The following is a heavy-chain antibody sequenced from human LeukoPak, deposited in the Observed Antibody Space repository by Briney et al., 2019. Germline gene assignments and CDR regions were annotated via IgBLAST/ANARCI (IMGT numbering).Heavy chain of an antibody. CDR3: AIMHGYYDGSGYWVQ. CDR1: GFTFSSYG. CDR2: ISTSVATT. Sequence: GGSLRLSCAASGFTFSSYGMSGVREAPGEGREGVSFISTSVATTSSADSVKGRLTICRDNLRNTLHMQMNSLRDEDTALYYCAIMHGYYDGSGYWVQWGQGTLVTVSP. V-gene: IGHV3-23*01. D-gene: IGHD3-22*01. J-gene: IGHJ4*02.